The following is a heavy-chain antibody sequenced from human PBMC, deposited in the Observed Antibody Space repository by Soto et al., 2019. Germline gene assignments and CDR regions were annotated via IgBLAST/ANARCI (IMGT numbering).Heavy chain of an antibody. J-gene: IGHJ4*02. V-gene: IGHV4-31*03. D-gene: IGHD3-10*01. CDR1: GGSISSGGYY. Sequence: SETLSLTCTVSGGSISSGGYYWSWIRQHPGKGLEWIGYIYYSGSTYYNPSLKSRVTISVDTSKNQFSLKLSSVTAADTAVYYCARGHYGSGSYIDYWGQGTLVTVSS. CDR2: IYYSGST. CDR3: ARGHYGSGSYIDY.